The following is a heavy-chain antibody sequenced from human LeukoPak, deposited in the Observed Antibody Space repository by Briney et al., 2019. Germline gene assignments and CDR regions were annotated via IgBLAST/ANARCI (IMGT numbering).Heavy chain of an antibody. D-gene: IGHD3-10*01. CDR2: IYHGGST. V-gene: IGHV4-38-2*02. J-gene: IGHJ3*02. CDR3: ASYYGSGGNAFDI. CDR1: GYSISSGYY. Sequence: PSETLSLTCTVSGYSISSGYYWGWIRQPPGKGLEWIGSIYHGGSTYYNPSLKSRVTISVDTSKNQFSLKLSSVTAADTAVYYCASYYGSGGNAFDIWGQGTMVTVSS.